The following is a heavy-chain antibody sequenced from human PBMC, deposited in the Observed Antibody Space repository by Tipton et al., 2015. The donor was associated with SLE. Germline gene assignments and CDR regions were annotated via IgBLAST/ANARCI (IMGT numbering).Heavy chain of an antibody. Sequence: LSLTCAASGFTFSSYSMNWVRQAPGKGLEWVSYISSSSSTIYYADSVKGRFTISRDNAKNSLYLQMNSLRAEDTAVYYCATLGGYSYGPFDYWGQGTLVTVSS. CDR2: ISSSSSTI. V-gene: IGHV3-48*01. CDR1: GFTFSSYS. J-gene: IGHJ4*02. D-gene: IGHD5-18*01. CDR3: ATLGGYSYGPFDY.